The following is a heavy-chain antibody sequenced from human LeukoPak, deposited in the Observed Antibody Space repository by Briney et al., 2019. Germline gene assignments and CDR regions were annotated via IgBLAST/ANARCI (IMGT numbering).Heavy chain of an antibody. CDR1: GFTFSSYS. CDR2: ISGSGGST. CDR3: AKGDKPVIAMVKFDY. V-gene: IGHV3-23*01. Sequence: PGGSLRLSCAASGFTFSSYSMTWVRQAPGKGLEWVSAISGSGGSTYYADSVKGRFTISRDNSKNTLYLQMNSLRAEDTAVYYCAKGDKPVIAMVKFDYWGHGTLVTVSS. D-gene: IGHD5-18*01. J-gene: IGHJ4*01.